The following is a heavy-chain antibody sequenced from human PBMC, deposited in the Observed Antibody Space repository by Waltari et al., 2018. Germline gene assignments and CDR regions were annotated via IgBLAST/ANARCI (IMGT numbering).Heavy chain of an antibody. Sequence: VQLMQSGAEVKKPGSSVKVSYKASGGTFSKYAISWVRQAPGQGLEWMGRIIPMSGTATYAQNFQGSVTITADKSTSTAYMELSSLRYEDTAMYYCTRDPGGSEGGFWGQGTLVTVSS. CDR1: GGTFSKYA. CDR2: IIPMSGTA. V-gene: IGHV1-69*08. D-gene: IGHD1-26*01. CDR3: TRDPGGSEGGF. J-gene: IGHJ4*02.